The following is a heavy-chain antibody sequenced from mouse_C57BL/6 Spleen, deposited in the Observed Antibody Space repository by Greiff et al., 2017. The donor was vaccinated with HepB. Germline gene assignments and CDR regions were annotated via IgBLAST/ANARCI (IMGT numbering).Heavy chain of an antibody. CDR1: GYTFTSYW. CDR2: IDPSDSYT. Sequence: QVQLQQPGAELVRPGPSVKLSCKASGYTFTSYWMHWVKQRPGQGLEWIGVIDPSDSYTNYNQKFKGKATLTVDTSSSTAYMQLSSLTSEDSAVYYCARKHFDVWGTGTTVTVSS. J-gene: IGHJ1*03. V-gene: IGHV1-59*01. CDR3: ARKHFDV.